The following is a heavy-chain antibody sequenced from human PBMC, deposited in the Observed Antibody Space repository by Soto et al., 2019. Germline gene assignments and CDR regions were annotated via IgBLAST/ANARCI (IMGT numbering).Heavy chain of an antibody. D-gene: IGHD2-2*01. Sequence: SELLSLTCAVSGGTISSGGYSWSWIRQPPGKGLEWILYMYHSGIIYYNPSLKSRVTISIDRSKNQFSLLLIFVTAADTAVYDCARVPDYWGQRILVTVSS. J-gene: IGHJ4*02. CDR3: ARVPDY. CDR1: GGTISSGGYS. V-gene: IGHV4-30-2*01. CDR2: MYHSGII.